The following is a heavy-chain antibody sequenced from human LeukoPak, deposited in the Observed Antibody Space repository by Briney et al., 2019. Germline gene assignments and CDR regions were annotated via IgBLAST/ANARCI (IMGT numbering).Heavy chain of an antibody. J-gene: IGHJ4*02. V-gene: IGHV1-8*01. CDR2: MNHNSGNT. D-gene: IGHD3-22*01. CDR1: GYTFTSYD. CDR3: ARYDSSGYYSDY. Sequence: ASVKVSCKASGYTFTSYDINWVRQATGQGLEWMGWMNHNSGNTGYAQKFQGRVTMTRNTSISTAYMELSSLRSEDTAVYYCARYDSSGYYSDYWGQGTLVTVSS.